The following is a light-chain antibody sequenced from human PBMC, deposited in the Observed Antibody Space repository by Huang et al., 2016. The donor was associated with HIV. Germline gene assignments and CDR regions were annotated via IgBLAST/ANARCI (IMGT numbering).Light chain of an antibody. CDR1: HNISNKF. CDR2: GAS. J-gene: IGKJ4*01. V-gene: IGKV3-20*01. CDR3: QQYLSSPVT. Sequence: EVVLTQSPDTLSLSPGERAARSCRASHNISNKFLAWYQQKSGQAPGLLIYGASSRAIGIPDRFSGSGSGTDFTLTISRLEPQDSAMYYCQQYLSSPVTFGGGTNVEIK.